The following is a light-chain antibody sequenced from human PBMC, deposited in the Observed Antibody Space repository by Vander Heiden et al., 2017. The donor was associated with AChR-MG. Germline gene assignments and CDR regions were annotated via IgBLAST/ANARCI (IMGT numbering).Light chain of an antibody. V-gene: IGLV2-14*01. CDR3: SSYTSSSTLGV. J-gene: IGLJ3*02. Sequence: QSALTQPPPVSGSPGQSITISCTGTSSDDGGYNYVSWYQQHPGKAPKLMIYDVSKRPSGVSNRFSGSKSGNTASLTISGLQAEDEADYYCSSYTSSSTLGVFGGGTKLTVL. CDR1: SSDDGGYNY. CDR2: DVS.